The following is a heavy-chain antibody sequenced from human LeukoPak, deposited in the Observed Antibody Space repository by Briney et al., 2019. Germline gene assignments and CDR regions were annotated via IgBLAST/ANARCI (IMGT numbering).Heavy chain of an antibody. CDR1: GFTFSTYW. J-gene: IGHJ4*02. D-gene: IGHD6-13*01. V-gene: IGHV3-7*01. Sequence: GGSLRLSCAASGFTFSTYWMSWVRQAPGKGLEWVANIKQDGSEKYYVDSVKGRFTISRDNAKNSLYLQMNSLRAEDTAVYYCARELEPAGMYSTPDYWGQGTLVTVSS. CDR3: ARELEPAGMYSTPDY. CDR2: IKQDGSEK.